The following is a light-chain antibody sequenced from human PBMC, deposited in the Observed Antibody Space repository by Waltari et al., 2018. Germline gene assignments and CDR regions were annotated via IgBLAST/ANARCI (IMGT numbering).Light chain of an antibody. J-gene: IGKJ4*01. CDR1: QTLDTY. CDR3: QQRRRWPLT. Sequence: EIVLTQSPATLSLSPGERATLSCRASQTLDTYLAWYQQRPGQAPRLLIYDTSNRATGIPDRFSGSGSETDFTLTISSLEPEDFAVYYCQQRRRWPLTFGGGSKVEI. V-gene: IGKV3-11*01. CDR2: DTS.